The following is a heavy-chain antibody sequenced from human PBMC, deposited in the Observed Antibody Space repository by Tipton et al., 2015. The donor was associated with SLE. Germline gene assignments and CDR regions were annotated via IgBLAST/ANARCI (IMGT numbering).Heavy chain of an antibody. J-gene: IGHJ4*02. CDR2: ITSNGGST. Sequence: SLRLSCSASGFTFSSYAMHWVRQAPGKGLEYVSAITSNGGSTYYADSVKGRFTISRDNVKNTLYLQMNSLRAEDSAVYYCARSIVVVILDYWGQGTLVTVSS. CDR1: GFTFSSYA. V-gene: IGHV3-64*04. D-gene: IGHD2-15*01. CDR3: ARSIVVVILDY.